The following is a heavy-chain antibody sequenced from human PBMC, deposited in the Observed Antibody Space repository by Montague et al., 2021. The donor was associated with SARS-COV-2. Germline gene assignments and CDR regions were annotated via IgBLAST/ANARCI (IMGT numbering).Heavy chain of an antibody. CDR1: GGSISSSCYY. Sequence: SETLSLTCTVSGGSISSSCYYWSWIRQPPGKGRNWIGSNSYSRSTYYNPSLKIPITIYVDTSKNQFSLKLSSVTAADTAVYYCARFPTSYYYDSKAAPATPDAFDIWGQGTMVTVSS. J-gene: IGHJ3*02. CDR2: NSYSRST. CDR3: ARFPTSYYYDSKAAPATPDAFDI. D-gene: IGHD3-22*01. V-gene: IGHV4-39*01.